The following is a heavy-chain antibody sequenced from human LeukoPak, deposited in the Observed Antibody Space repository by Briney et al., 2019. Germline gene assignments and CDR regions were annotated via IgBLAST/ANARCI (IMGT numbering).Heavy chain of an antibody. CDR2: INPNSGGT. V-gene: IGHV1-2*02. CDR1: GYTFTGYY. D-gene: IGHD6-19*01. Sequence: ASVKVSCKASGYTFTGYYMHWVRQAPGQGLEWRGWINPNSGGTNYAQKFQGRATMTRDTSISTAYMELSRLRSDDTAVYYCARTSSGWTYFDYWGEGTLVTVSS. J-gene: IGHJ4*02. CDR3: ARTSSGWTYFDY.